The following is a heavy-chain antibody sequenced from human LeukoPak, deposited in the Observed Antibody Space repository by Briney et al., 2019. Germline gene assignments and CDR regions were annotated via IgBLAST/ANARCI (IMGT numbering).Heavy chain of an antibody. V-gene: IGHV3-23*01. J-gene: IGHJ4*02. CDR1: GFTFSSYA. CDR3: AKDLETVTKNNLDY. CDR2: ISGSGGST. D-gene: IGHD4-17*01. Sequence: GGSLRLSCASSGFTFSSYAMSWVRQAPGKGLEWVSAISGSGGSTYYADSVKGRFTISRDNSKNTLYLQMNSLRAEDTAVYYCAKDLETVTKNNLDYWGQGTLVTVSS.